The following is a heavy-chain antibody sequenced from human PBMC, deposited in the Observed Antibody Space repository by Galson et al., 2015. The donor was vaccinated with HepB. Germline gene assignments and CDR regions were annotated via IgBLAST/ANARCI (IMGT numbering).Heavy chain of an antibody. D-gene: IGHD1-26*01. Sequence: SLRLSCAGSGFTFKNYFMVWVRQAPGKGLEWVAISYGGGGTYYADSVRGRFTVSRDNAKNSPHLQMNSLRDEDSAMYYCARDHEEEWEPDNDAFDVWGQGTRVIVSS. V-gene: IGHV3-66*01. J-gene: IGHJ3*01. CDR1: GFTFKNYF. CDR3: ARDHEEEWEPDNDAFDV. CDR2: SYGGGGT.